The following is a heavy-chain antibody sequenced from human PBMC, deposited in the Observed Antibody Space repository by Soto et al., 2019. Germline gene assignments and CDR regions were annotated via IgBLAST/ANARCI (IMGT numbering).Heavy chain of an antibody. J-gene: IGHJ4*02. Sequence: QVQLVQSGAEVKKPGASVKVSCKVSGYTLTELSMHWVRQAPGKGLEWMGGFDPEDGETIYAQKFQGRVTMTADTSTDTAYMELSSLRSEDTAVYYCATLGYCSGGSCYVSPLWGQGTLVTVSS. CDR1: GYTLTELS. CDR3: ATLGYCSGGSCYVSPL. D-gene: IGHD2-15*01. CDR2: FDPEDGET. V-gene: IGHV1-24*01.